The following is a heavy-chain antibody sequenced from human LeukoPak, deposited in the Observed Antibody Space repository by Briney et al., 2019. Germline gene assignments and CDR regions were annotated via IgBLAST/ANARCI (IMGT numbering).Heavy chain of an antibody. CDR1: GSTLSDLS. CDR2: SDPEDGET. D-gene: IGHD2-21*02. J-gene: IGHJ2*01. Sequence: ASVKVSCKVSGSTLSDLSIHWVRQAPGKGLEYVGGSDPEDGETFHAQNFQRRVTMTEDTATDTAYMELSGLRSEDTALYYCVTDRARLFWYFDVWGRGTLVTVSS. CDR3: VTDRARLFWYFDV. V-gene: IGHV1-24*01.